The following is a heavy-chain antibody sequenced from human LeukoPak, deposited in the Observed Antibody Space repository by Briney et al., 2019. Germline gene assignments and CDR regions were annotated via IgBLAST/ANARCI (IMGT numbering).Heavy chain of an antibody. J-gene: IGHJ4*02. V-gene: IGHV1-46*01. CDR2: INPSGGST. Sequence: ASVKVSCKASGYTSTGYYMHWVRQAPGQGLEWMGMINPSGGSTSYAQKFQGRVTMTRDTSTSTVCMELSSLRSEDTAVYYCARSPLSSGWSYFDYWGQGTLVTVSS. D-gene: IGHD6-19*01. CDR1: GYTSTGYY. CDR3: ARSPLSSGWSYFDY.